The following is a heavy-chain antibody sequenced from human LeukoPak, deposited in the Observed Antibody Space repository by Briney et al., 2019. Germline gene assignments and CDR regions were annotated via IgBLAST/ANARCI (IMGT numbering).Heavy chain of an antibody. CDR1: GGSFSGYY. CDR3: ARVEIESFDY. Sequence: SETLSLTCAVYGGSFSGYYWSWIRQPPGKGLEWIGEINHSGSTNYNPSLKNRVTISVDTSKNQFSLKLSSVTAADTAVYYCARVEIESFDYWGQGTLVTVSS. J-gene: IGHJ4*02. V-gene: IGHV4-34*01. D-gene: IGHD5-24*01. CDR2: INHSGST.